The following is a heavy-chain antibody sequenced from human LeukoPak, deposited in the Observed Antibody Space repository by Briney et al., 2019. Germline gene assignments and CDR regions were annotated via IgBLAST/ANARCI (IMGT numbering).Heavy chain of an antibody. CDR2: IWHDGSHK. J-gene: IGHJ4*02. Sequence: GGSLRLSCAASGFTFNTYAMHWVRQAPGQGLEWVALIWHDGSHKFYSNFVRGQFTISRDNSKNTVYLQTNNLRPEDTAVYYCAREIFGPGSYPDFWGQGTLVTVSS. V-gene: IGHV3-33*01. CDR1: GFTFNTYA. CDR3: AREIFGPGSYPDF. D-gene: IGHD3-10*01.